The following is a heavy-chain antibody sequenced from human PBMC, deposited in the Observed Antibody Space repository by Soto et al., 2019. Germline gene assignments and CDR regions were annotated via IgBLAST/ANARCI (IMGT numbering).Heavy chain of an antibody. CDR2: FDPEDGET. J-gene: IGHJ2*01. D-gene: IGHD6-6*01. V-gene: IGHV1-24*01. CDR1: GYTLTELS. Sequence: ASVKVSCKVSGYTLTELSMHWVRQAPGKGLEWMGGFDPEDGETIYAQKFQGRVTMTEDTSTDTAYMELSSLRSEDTAVYYCATCPTTGIAARPLYFDLWGRGTLVNVSS. CDR3: ATCPTTGIAARPLYFDL.